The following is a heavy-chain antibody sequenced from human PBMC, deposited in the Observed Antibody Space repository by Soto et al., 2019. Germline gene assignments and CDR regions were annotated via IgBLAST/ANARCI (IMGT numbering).Heavy chain of an antibody. D-gene: IGHD3-16*01. CDR2: IFTSDDRT. J-gene: IGHJ5*02. CDR3: AREAASTFWFDP. V-gene: IGHV1-46*03. Sequence: QVQLVQSGAEVKKPGASVKISCKTSGYTFTPYHIHWVRQAPGQGLEWMGIIFTSDDRTIYAQNFQGRVAMTRGTSATTVYMELSSLRSADTAVYYCAREAASTFWFDPWGQGTLVTVSS. CDR1: GYTFTPYH.